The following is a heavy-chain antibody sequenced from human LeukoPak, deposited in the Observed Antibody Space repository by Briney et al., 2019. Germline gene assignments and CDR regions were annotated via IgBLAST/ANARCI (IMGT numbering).Heavy chain of an antibody. D-gene: IGHD6-13*01. V-gene: IGHV3-21*01. CDR3: ARAANRYSSSWYDWFDP. CDR1: GFTFKTYT. CDR2: ISSSSSYI. J-gene: IGHJ5*02. Sequence: GGSLRLSCAASGFTFKTYTMHWVRQALGMGLEWVSSISSSSSYIFYADSVKGRFTISRDNAKNSLYLQMSSLRAEDTAVYYCARAANRYSSSWYDWFDPWGQGTLVTVSS.